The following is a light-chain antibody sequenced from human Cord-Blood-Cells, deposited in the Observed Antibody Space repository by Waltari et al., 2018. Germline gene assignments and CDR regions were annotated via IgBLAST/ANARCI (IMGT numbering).Light chain of an antibody. CDR2: EGS. CDR3: CSYAGSSTL. Sequence: QCALTQPASVSGSPGQSITISCTGTSSDVGSYNLVSWYQQHPGKAPKLMIYEGSKRPSGVSNRFSGSKSGNTASLTISGLQAEDEADYYCCSYAGSSTLFGGGTKLTVL. J-gene: IGLJ2*01. CDR1: SSDVGSYNL. V-gene: IGLV2-23*01.